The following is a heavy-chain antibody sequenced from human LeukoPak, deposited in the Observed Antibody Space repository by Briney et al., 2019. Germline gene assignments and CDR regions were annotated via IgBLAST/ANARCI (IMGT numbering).Heavy chain of an antibody. D-gene: IGHD6-19*01. Sequence: GGSLRLSCAASGFTFSSYGMHWVRQASGKGLEWVAVISYDGSNKYYADSVKGRFTISRGNSKNTLYLQMNSLRAEDAAVYYCAKEGGAVAALDIGWFDPWGQGTLVTVSS. CDR1: GFTFSSYG. CDR3: AKEGGAVAALDIGWFDP. V-gene: IGHV3-30*18. CDR2: ISYDGSNK. J-gene: IGHJ5*02.